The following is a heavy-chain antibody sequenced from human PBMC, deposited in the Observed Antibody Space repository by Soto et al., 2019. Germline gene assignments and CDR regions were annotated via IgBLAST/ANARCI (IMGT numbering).Heavy chain of an antibody. Sequence: GESLKISCKGSGYSFTSYWIDWVRQMPGKGLEWMGIIYPGDSDTRYSPSFQCQVTISADKSISTAYLQWSSLKASDTAMYYCARRSRYAVGVYGMDVWGQGTTVTVSS. D-gene: IGHD2-2*01. CDR1: GYSFTSYW. J-gene: IGHJ6*02. V-gene: IGHV5-51*01. CDR2: IYPGDSDT. CDR3: ARRSRYAVGVYGMDV.